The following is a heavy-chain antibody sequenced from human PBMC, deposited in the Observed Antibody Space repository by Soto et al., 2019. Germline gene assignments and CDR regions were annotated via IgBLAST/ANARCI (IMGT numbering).Heavy chain of an antibody. D-gene: IGHD2-2*01. CDR2: IIPIFGTA. CDR3: ARVCSSTSCYWDIDAFDI. V-gene: IGHV1-69*06. CDR1: GGTFSSYA. Sequence: GASVKVSCKASGGTFSSYAISWVRQAPGQGLEWMGGIIPIFGTANYAQKFQGRVTITADKSTSTAYMELSSLRSEDTAVYYCARVCSSTSCYWDIDAFDIWGQGTMVTVSS. J-gene: IGHJ3*02.